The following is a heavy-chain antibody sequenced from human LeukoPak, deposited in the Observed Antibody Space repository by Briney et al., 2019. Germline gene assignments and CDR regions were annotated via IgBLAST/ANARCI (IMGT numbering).Heavy chain of an antibody. D-gene: IGHD1-26*01. V-gene: IGHV4-34*01. CDR1: GGSFSGYY. CDR2: INHSGST. J-gene: IGHJ4*02. CDR3: ARGREWELLGYYFDY. Sequence: SETLSLTCAVYGGSFSGYYWSWIRQPPGKGLEWIGEINHSGSTNYNPSLKSRVTISVDTSKNQFSLKLSSVTAADTAVYYCARGREWELLGYYFDYWGPGTLVTVSS.